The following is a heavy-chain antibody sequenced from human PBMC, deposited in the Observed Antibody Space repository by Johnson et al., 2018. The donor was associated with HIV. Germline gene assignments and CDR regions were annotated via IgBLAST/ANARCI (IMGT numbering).Heavy chain of an antibody. CDR3: ARERGISGGFDF. V-gene: IGHV3-66*01. J-gene: IGHJ3*01. Sequence: VQLVESGGGLVQPGGSLRLSCAASGFTVSSNYMSWVRQAPGKGLEWVSVIYSGGNTYYAESVKGRFTISRDNSKNTLYLQMNSLRVEDTAVYYCARERGISGGFDFWGQGTRVSVSS. D-gene: IGHD2-15*01. CDR2: IYSGGNT. CDR1: GFTVSSNY.